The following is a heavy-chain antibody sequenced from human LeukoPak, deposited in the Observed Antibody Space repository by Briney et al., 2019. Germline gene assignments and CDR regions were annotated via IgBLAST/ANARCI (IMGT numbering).Heavy chain of an antibody. CDR3: AKDHKIYCSGGSCPGDY. V-gene: IGHV3-23*01. CDR2: IIGRGGRT. J-gene: IGHJ4*02. Sequence: GGPLRLSCAASGFTFSSYSMSWVRQAPGEGLGWVSAIIGRGGRTNYADSVKGRFTISRDNSKNTLYLQMNSLRAEDTAVYYCAKDHKIYCSGGSCPGDYWGQGTLVTVSS. CDR1: GFTFSSYS. D-gene: IGHD2-15*01.